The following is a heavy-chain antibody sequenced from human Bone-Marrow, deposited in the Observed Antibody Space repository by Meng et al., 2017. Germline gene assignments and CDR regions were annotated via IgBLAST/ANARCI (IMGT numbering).Heavy chain of an antibody. CDR3: ARMTVAGTYCDY. Sequence: GESLKISCAASGFTFSSYGMHWVRQAPGKGLEWVAVIWYDGSNKYYADSVKGRFTISRDNSKNTLYLQMNSLRAEDTAVYYCARMTVAGTYCDYWARGPL. J-gene: IGHJ4*02. D-gene: IGHD6-19*01. V-gene: IGHV3-33*01. CDR1: GFTFSSYG. CDR2: IWYDGSNK.